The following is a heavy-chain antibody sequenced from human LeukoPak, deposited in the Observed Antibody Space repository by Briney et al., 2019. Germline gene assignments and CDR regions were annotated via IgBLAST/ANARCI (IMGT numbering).Heavy chain of an antibody. CDR2: LSGSGNTI. D-gene: IGHD2-15*01. J-gene: IGHJ4*02. CDR1: GFTFSSYG. Sequence: GGSLRLSCAASGFTFSSYGMSWVRQAPGKGLEWVSYLSGSGNTIYYADSVKGRFTISRDNAKNSLYLQMNNLGAEDTAVYFCASRYCSGGSCHFDYWGQGTLVTVSS. CDR3: ASRYCSGGSCHFDY. V-gene: IGHV3-11*01.